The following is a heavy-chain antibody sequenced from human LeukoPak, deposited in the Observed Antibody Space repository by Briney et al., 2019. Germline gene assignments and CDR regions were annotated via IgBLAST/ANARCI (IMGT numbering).Heavy chain of an antibody. D-gene: IGHD6-19*01. Sequence: GGSLRLSCAASGFTFSSYAMSWVRQAPGKGLEWVSAISGSGGSTYYADSVKGRFTISRDNSKNSLYLQMNSLRAEDTAVYYCARDLYSSGWYSFDYRGQGTLVTVSS. CDR3: ARDLYSSGWYSFDY. V-gene: IGHV3-23*01. CDR1: GFTFSSYA. J-gene: IGHJ4*02. CDR2: ISGSGGST.